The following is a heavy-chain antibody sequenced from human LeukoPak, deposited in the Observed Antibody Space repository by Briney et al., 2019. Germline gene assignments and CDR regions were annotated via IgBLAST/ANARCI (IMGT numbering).Heavy chain of an antibody. CDR1: GFTFSDYY. CDR3: AREDVISGGLYYYYGMDV. D-gene: IGHD3-9*01. Sequence: PGGSLRLSCAASGFTFSDYYMSWIRQAPGKGLEWVSYISSSGSTIYYADSVKGRFTTSRDNAKNSLYLQMNSLRAEDTAVYYCAREDVISGGLYYYYGMDVWGQGTTVTVSS. J-gene: IGHJ6*02. CDR2: ISSSGSTI. V-gene: IGHV3-11*01.